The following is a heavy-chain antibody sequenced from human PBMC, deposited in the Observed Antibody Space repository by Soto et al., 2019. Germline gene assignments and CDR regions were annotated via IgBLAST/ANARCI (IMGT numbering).Heavy chain of an antibody. D-gene: IGHD6-13*01. Sequence: SVKVSCKAPRGTFSSYTISWARQAPGQGLEWMGRIIPILGIANYAQKFQGRVTITADKSTSTAYMELSSLRSEDTAVYYCASLAAAGTNFDYWGQGTLVTVSS. CDR1: RGTFSSYT. V-gene: IGHV1-69*02. J-gene: IGHJ4*02. CDR2: IIPILGIA. CDR3: ASLAAAGTNFDY.